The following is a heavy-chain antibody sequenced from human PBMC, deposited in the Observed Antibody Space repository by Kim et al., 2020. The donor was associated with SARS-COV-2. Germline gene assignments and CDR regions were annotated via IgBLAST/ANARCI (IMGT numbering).Heavy chain of an antibody. V-gene: IGHV3-30*18. CDR1: GFTFSSYG. J-gene: IGHJ4*02. D-gene: IGHD3-3*01. Sequence: GGSLRLSCAASGFTFSSYGMHWVRQAPGMGLEWVAVISYDGSNKYYADSVKGRFTISRDNSKNTLYLQMNSLRAEDTAVYYCAKDLRNDIFGAEFDYWGQGTLVTVSS. CDR2: ISYDGSNK. CDR3: AKDLRNDIFGAEFDY.